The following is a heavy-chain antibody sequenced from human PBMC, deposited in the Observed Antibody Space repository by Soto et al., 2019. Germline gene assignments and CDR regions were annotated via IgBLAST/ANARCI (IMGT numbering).Heavy chain of an antibody. Sequence: AALNLYWKTSGYTFTIDGVNWVRKATGQGLEWMGWMNPDNGNTGFAQKFQGRVTLTRDTSITTAYMELSSLISEDPAVYYCSTAGDSGAWISYCAQGTRVSVHS. CDR2: MNPDNGNT. J-gene: IGHJ4*02. D-gene: IGHD7-27*01. CDR3: STAGDSGAWISY. CDR1: GYTFTIDG. V-gene: IGHV1-8*01.